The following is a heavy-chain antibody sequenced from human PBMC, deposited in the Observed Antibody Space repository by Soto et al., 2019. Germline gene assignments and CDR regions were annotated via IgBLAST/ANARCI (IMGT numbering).Heavy chain of an antibody. CDR1: GGSFSGYY. Sequence: QVHLQQWGAGLLKPSETLSLTCGFYGGSFSGYYWSWIRQPPGKGLEWIGEINHSGSTNYNPSLKSRVALSVDASKNQFSLRLNSVTAADTAVYYCARDLYDVLTGAPDTHSWLDPWGQGTLVTVSS. CDR3: ARDLYDVLTGAPDTHSWLDP. V-gene: IGHV4-34*02. J-gene: IGHJ5*02. CDR2: INHSGST. D-gene: IGHD3-9*01.